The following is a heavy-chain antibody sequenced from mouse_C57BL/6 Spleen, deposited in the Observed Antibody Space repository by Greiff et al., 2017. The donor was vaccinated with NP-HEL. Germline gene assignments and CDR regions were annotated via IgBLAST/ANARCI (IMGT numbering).Heavy chain of an antibody. CDR1: GYTFTSYW. Sequence: VQLKQPGTELVKPGASVKLSCKASGYTFTSYWMHWVKQRPGQGLEWIGNINPSNGGTNYNEKFKSKATLTVDKSSSTAYMQLSSLTSEDSAVYYCARGQFITTVVADWYFDVWGTGTTVTVSS. D-gene: IGHD1-1*01. CDR2: INPSNGGT. CDR3: ARGQFITTVVADWYFDV. J-gene: IGHJ1*03. V-gene: IGHV1-53*01.